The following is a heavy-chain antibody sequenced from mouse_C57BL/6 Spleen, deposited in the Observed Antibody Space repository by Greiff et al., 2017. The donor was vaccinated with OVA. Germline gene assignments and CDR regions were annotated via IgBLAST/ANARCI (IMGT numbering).Heavy chain of an antibody. V-gene: IGHV1-15*01. CDR2: IDPETGGT. CDR1: GYTFTDYE. Sequence: VQRVESGAELVRPGASVTLSCKASGYTFTDYEMHWVKQTPVHGLEWIGAIDPETGGTAYNQKFKGKAILTADKSSSTAYMELRSLTSEDSAVYYCTRNYGSSQDYWGQGTTLTVSS. CDR3: TRNYGSSQDY. J-gene: IGHJ2*01. D-gene: IGHD1-1*01.